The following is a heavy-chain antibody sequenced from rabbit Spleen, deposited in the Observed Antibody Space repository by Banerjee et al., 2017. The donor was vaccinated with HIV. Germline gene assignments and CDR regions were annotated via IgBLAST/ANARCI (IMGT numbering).Heavy chain of an antibody. CDR3: ARDTGTSFSTYGMDL. V-gene: IGHV1S40*01. D-gene: IGHD7-1*01. CDR1: GFSFSNSDY. Sequence: QSLEESGGDLVKPGASLTLTCKASGFSFSNSDYMCWVRQAPGKGLEWISCIAGSSSDFTYSATWAKGRFTISKTSSTTVTLQMTSLTVADTATYFCARDTGTSFSTYGMDLWGQGTLVTVS. CDR2: IAGSSSDFT. J-gene: IGHJ6*01.